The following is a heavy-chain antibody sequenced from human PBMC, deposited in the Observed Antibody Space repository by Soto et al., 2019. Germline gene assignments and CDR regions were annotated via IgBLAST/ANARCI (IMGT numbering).Heavy chain of an antibody. V-gene: IGHV1-2*04. CDR1: GDSFNDYY. J-gene: IGHJ6*03. CDR3: ARESGGATATLDYYYFYMDV. Sequence: VQLVQSGAEVRKPGASVKVSCKSSGDSFNDYYIHWVRQAPGQGLAWMGWINPNGGVTKYAQKFQGWVTMTRDTSSRTLYMELSRLRSDDTAIYYCARESGGATATLDYYYFYMDVWGKGTTVTVSS. CDR2: INPNGGVT. D-gene: IGHD5-12*01.